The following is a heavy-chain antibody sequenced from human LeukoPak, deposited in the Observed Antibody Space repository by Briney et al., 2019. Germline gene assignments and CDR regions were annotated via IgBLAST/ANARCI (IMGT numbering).Heavy chain of an antibody. Sequence: PGRSLRLSCAASGFPFSSYAIHWVRQAPGKGLEWVAVISYDADNKHYADSVKGRFTISRDNSKSTLYLQMNSLRADDTAVYYCARPYSGFYAAFDIRGQGTMVTVSS. J-gene: IGHJ3*02. D-gene: IGHD3-10*01. CDR2: ISYDADNK. CDR3: ARPYSGFYAAFDI. CDR1: GFPFSSYA. V-gene: IGHV3-30-3*01.